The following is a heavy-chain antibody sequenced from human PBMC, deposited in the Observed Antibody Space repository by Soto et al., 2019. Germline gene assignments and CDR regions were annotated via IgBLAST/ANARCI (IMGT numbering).Heavy chain of an antibody. D-gene: IGHD6-6*01. V-gene: IGHV1-18*01. CDR1: GYTFTSYG. CDR2: ISAYNGNT. Sequence: QVQLVQSGAEVKKPGASVKVSCKASGYTFTSYGISWVRQSPGQGLEWMGWISAYNGNTNYAQKLQGRVTMTTDTSTSTADMELRSLRSDDTAVYYCARQYSSSSLDYYYYGMAVWGRGTTVTVSS. CDR3: ARQYSSSSLDYYYYGMAV. J-gene: IGHJ6*02.